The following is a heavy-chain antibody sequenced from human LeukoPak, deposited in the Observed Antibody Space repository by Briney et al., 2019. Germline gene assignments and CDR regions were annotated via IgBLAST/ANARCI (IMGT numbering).Heavy chain of an antibody. V-gene: IGHV4-59*08. CDR1: GGSISSYY. Sequence: KPSETLSLTCTVSGGSISSYYWSWIRQPPGKGLEWIGYIYYSGSTYYNPSLKSRVTISVDTSKNQFSLKLSSVTAADTAVYYCARANIVVYDAFDIWGQGTMVTVSS. D-gene: IGHD5-12*01. CDR3: ARANIVVYDAFDI. J-gene: IGHJ3*02. CDR2: IYYSGST.